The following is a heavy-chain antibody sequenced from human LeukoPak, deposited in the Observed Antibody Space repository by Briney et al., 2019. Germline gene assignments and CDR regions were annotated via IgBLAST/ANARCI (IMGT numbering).Heavy chain of an antibody. J-gene: IGHJ6*02. CDR3: ARDRVRVTTVFTWEVYYYGMDV. CDR1: GFTFSDYY. D-gene: IGHD4-17*01. CDR2: VSSSSSYT. Sequence: PGGSLRLSCAASGFTFSDYYMSWIRQAPGKGLEWVSYVSSSSSYTNYADSVKGRFTISRDNANNSLYLQMYSLRAEDTAVYYCARDRVRVTTVFTWEVYYYGMDVWGQGTTVTVSS. V-gene: IGHV3-11*05.